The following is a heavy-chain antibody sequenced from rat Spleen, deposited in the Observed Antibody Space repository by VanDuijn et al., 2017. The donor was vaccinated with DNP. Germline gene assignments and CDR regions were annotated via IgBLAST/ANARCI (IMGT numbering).Heavy chain of an antibody. CDR2: INPGGGNS. CDR3: VRWNSGHFDY. CDR1: GLIFSNYG. D-gene: IGHD4-3*01. Sequence: EVQLVESGGGLVQPGRSLKLSCVASGLIFSNYGMAWVRQAPTKGLEWVAVINPGGGNSYYRDSVKGRFTISRDNAKSTLYLQMNSLRSEDMATYYCVRWNSGHFDYWGQGVMVTVSS. V-gene: IGHV5S13*01. J-gene: IGHJ2*01.